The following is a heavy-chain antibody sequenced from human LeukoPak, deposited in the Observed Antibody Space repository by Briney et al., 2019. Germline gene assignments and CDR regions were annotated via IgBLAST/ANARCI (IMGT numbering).Heavy chain of an antibody. Sequence: KPSETLSLTCAVYGGSFRGYYWSWIRQPPGKGLEWIGEINHSGSTNYNPSLKSRVTISVDTSKNQFSLKLSSVTAADTAVYYCARGEVYAHDAFDIWGQGTMVTVSS. CDR2: INHSGST. D-gene: IGHD2-8*01. J-gene: IGHJ3*02. V-gene: IGHV4-34*01. CDR3: ARGEVYAHDAFDI. CDR1: GGSFRGYY.